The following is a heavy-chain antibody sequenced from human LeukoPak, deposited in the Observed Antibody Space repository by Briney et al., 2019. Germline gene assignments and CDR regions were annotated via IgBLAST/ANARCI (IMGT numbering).Heavy chain of an antibody. CDR2: IYTSGST. CDR3: ARTRYYYYYYMDV. J-gene: IGHJ6*03. Sequence: SETLSLTCTVSGGSISSYYWSWIRQPPGKGLEWIGYIYTSGSTNYNPSLKSRVTISVGTSKNQFSLKLSSVTAADTAVYYCARTRYYYYYYMDVWGKGTTVTVSS. CDR1: GGSISSYY. V-gene: IGHV4-4*09.